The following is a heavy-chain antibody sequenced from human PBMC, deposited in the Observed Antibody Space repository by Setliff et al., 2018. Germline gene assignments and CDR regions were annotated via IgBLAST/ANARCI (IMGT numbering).Heavy chain of an antibody. V-gene: IGHV1-18*01. CDR3: ARVADSSGYTLGWFDP. Sequence: GASVKVSCKSSGFTFTDYGITWVRQVPGQGLEWMGWIDNYNFNTQYAQKFQGRVTVTTDTSTTTAYMELRSLRADDTAVYYCARVADSSGYTLGWFDPWGQGTLVTVSS. D-gene: IGHD3-22*01. CDR2: IDNYNFNT. CDR1: GFTFTDYG. J-gene: IGHJ5*02.